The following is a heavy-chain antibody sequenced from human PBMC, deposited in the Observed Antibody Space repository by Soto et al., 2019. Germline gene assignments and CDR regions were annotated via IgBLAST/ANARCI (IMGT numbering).Heavy chain of an antibody. CDR1: GFTFSSYA. CDR3: AKDQTWTQGGMDV. Sequence: PGGSLRLSCAASGFTFSSYAMIWVRQAPGKGLEWVSAISGSGGSTYYADSVKGRFTISRDNSKNTLYLQMNSLRAEDTAVYYCAKDQTWTQGGMDVWGQGTTVTVSS. CDR2: ISGSGGST. D-gene: IGHD5-12*01. V-gene: IGHV3-23*01. J-gene: IGHJ6*02.